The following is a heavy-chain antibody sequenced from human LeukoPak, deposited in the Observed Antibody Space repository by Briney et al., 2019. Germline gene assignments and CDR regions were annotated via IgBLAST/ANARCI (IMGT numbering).Heavy chain of an antibody. J-gene: IGHJ6*03. D-gene: IGHD3-10*01. CDR2: IIPIFGGT. V-gene: IGHV1-69*13. CDR3: ARVITIGQPPYYYYMDV. Sequence: SVKVSCKASGGTFRTYGVSWVRQAPGQGLGWMGGIIPIFGGTSYAQKFQDRVTITADESTTVAYMDLSSLRFEDTAVYYCARVITIGQPPYYYYMDVWGKGTTVTVSS. CDR1: GGTFRTYG.